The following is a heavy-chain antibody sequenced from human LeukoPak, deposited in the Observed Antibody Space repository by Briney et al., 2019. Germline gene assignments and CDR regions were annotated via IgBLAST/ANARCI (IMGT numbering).Heavy chain of an antibody. CDR3: ARDLENYDILTGHYYYYGMDV. V-gene: IGHV3-30-3*01. Sequence: GGSLRLSCAASGFTFTSYSMSWVRQAPGKGLEWVAVISYDGSNKYYADSVKGRFTISRDNSKNTLYLQVNSLRAEDTAVYYCARDLENYDILTGHYYYYGMDVWGQGTTVTVSS. CDR2: ISYDGSNK. CDR1: GFTFTSYS. J-gene: IGHJ6*02. D-gene: IGHD3-9*01.